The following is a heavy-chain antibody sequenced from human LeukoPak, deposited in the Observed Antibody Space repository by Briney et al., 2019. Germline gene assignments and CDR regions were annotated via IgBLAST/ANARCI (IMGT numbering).Heavy chain of an antibody. CDR3: ARGLGCSSTSCYRTPSSYNWFDP. D-gene: IGHD2-2*01. CDR2: INHSGST. CDR1: GGSFSGYY. J-gene: IGHJ5*02. Sequence: PSETRSLTSAVYGGSFSGYYWSWIRQPPGKGLEWIGEINHSGSTNYNPSLKSRVTISVDTSKNQFSLKLSSVTAADTAVYYCARGLGCSSTSCYRTPSSYNWFDPWGQGTLVTVSS. V-gene: IGHV4-34*01.